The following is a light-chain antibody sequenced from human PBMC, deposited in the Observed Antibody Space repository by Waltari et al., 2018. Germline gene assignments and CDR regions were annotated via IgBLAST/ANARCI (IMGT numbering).Light chain of an antibody. J-gene: IGKJ1*01. CDR3: QQYNTYST. CDR2: KAS. V-gene: IGKV1-5*03. CDR1: QRISSW. Sequence: DIQMTQSPSTLSASVGDRVTITCRPSQRISSWLDWYQHKPGKAPKLLIYKASSLESGVPSRFSGSGSGTEFTLTISSLQPDDFATYYCQQYNTYSTFGQGTKVEIK.